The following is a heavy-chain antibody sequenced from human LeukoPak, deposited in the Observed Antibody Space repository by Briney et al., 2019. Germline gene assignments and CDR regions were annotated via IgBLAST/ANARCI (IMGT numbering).Heavy chain of an antibody. CDR3: AKGIDSSGYYPFDY. J-gene: IGHJ4*02. CDR2: ISGIRSNT. Sequence: XGSLRLSCAASGFTFSSYAMSWVRQAPGKGLEWVSAISGIRSNTYYADSVKGRFTISRDISKNTLYLQMNSLRAEDTAVYYCAKGIDSSGYYPFDYWGQGALVTVSS. V-gene: IGHV3-23*01. D-gene: IGHD3-22*01. CDR1: GFTFSSYA.